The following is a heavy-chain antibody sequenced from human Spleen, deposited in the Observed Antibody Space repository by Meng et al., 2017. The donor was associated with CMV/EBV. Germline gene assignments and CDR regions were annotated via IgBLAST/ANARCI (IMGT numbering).Heavy chain of an antibody. CDR1: VGSISSSS. Sequence: QRQLEGRGPGLVQPSEPLSLVSTVSVGSISSSSYYWGWIRQPPGKGLEWVAVISYDGSNKYYEDSVKGRFTISRDTSKNTVDLQMNSLRTEDTAVYYCAKDDPVFHYWGQGTLVTVSS. V-gene: IGHV3-30*18. CDR3: AKDDPVFHY. J-gene: IGHJ4*02. CDR2: ISYDGSNK.